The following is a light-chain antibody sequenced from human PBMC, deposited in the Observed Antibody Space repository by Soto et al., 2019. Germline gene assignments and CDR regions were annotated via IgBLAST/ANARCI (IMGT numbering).Light chain of an antibody. CDR3: QQYSTYPWT. V-gene: IGKV3-15*01. CDR1: QSLNRD. CDR2: GAS. Sequence: IVMTQSPATLSMSPGERATRSCRASQSLNRDLAWYQQKPGQSPRLLIFGASIRATGIPARFSGSGSATEFTLTISSLQPDDFATYYCQQYSTYPWTFGQGTRWIS. J-gene: IGKJ1*01.